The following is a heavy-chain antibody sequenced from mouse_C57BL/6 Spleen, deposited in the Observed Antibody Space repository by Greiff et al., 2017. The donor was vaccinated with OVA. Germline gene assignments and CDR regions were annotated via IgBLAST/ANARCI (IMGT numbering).Heavy chain of an antibody. J-gene: IGHJ1*03. CDR1: GFTFSDYY. Sequence: EVQLEESEGGLVQPGSSMKLSCTASGFTFSDYYMAWVRQVPEKGLEWVANINYDGSSTYYLDSLKSRFTISRDNAKNILYLQMSSLKSEDRATYYCARDGWYFDVWGTGTTVTVSA. CDR3: ARDGWYFDV. V-gene: IGHV5-16*01. CDR2: INYDGSST.